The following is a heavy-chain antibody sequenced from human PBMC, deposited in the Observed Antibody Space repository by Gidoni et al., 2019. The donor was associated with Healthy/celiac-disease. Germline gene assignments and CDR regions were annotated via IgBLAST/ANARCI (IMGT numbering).Heavy chain of an antibody. V-gene: IGHV3-30*18. CDR2: ISYDGSNK. CDR3: AKLMGGSGSFDY. J-gene: IGHJ4*02. Sequence: GKGLEWVAVISYDGSNKYYADSGKGRFTISRDNSKDTLYLQMNSLRAEDTAVYYCAKLMGGSGSFDYWGQGTLVTVSS. D-gene: IGHD3-10*01.